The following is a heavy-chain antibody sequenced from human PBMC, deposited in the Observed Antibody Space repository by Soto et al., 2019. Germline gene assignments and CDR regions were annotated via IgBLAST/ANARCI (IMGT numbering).Heavy chain of an antibody. CDR3: ARGIPPAYYDFWSGYSKDNWFDP. CDR1: GYTFTSYD. D-gene: IGHD3-3*01. CDR2: MNPNSGNT. Sequence: ASVKVYCKASGYTFTSYDINWVRQATGQGLEWMGWMNPNSGNTGYAQKFQGRVTMTRNTSISTAYMELSSLRSEDTAVYYCARGIPPAYYDFWSGYSKDNWFDPWGQGTLVTVSS. J-gene: IGHJ5*02. V-gene: IGHV1-8*01.